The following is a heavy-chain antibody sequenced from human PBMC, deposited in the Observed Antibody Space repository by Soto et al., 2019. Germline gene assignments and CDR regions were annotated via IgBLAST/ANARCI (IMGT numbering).Heavy chain of an antibody. D-gene: IGHD4-17*01. Sequence: EVLLVESGGGLVQSGGTLRLSCAASTSTFSRYGMNWVRQAPGQGLEWISFISPSGVTIYYAHSVRGHFTISRDNAKTSLYLLMNTLRDDDPGLYYCARGGTTVATIGDHWGHGTLVNVS. CDR2: ISPSGVTI. CDR3: ARGGTTVATIGDH. V-gene: IGHV3-48*02. J-gene: IGHJ4*01. CDR1: TSTFSRYG.